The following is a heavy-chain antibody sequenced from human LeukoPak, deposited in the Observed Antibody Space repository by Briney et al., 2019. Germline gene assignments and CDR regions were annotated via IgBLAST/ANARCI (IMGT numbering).Heavy chain of an antibody. V-gene: IGHV4-59*01. CDR2: IYYSGST. J-gene: IGHJ4*02. CDR1: GGSISSYY. D-gene: IGHD4-17*01. CDR3: ATLGPDYGDYKY. Sequence: SETLSLTCTVSGGSISSYYWSWIRQPPGKGLEWIGYIYYSGSTNYNPSLKSRVTTSVDTSKNQFSLKLSSVTAADTAVYYCATLGPDYGDYKYWGQGTLVTVSS.